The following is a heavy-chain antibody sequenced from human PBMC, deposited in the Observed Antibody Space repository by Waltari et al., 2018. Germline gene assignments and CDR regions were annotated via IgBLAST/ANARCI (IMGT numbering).Heavy chain of an antibody. V-gene: IGHV3-48*01. J-gene: IGHJ6*02. Sequence: EVQLVESGGDLIQRGGSLRLSCAVSGLTFSVYSMNWVRQVPGEGLEWVSYISSTSGSMYYADSVKGRFTISRDNTRKSVYLQMNSLRVEDSAVYYCASGQDGTSFVLSFWGQGTKVTVSS. CDR1: GLTFSVYS. CDR2: ISSTSGSM. CDR3: ASGQDGTSFVLSF. D-gene: IGHD3-16*01.